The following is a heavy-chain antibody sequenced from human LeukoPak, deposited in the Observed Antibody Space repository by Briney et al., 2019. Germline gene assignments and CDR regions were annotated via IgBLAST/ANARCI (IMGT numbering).Heavy chain of an antibody. CDR2: IYHSGST. Sequence: SETLSLTCTVSGYSISSGYYWGWIRQPPGKGLEGGGRIYHSGSTYYNPSLKSRVTVSVDTSKNHFSLKLSSVTAADTAVYYCARSGDHGFDYWGQGTLVTVSS. J-gene: IGHJ4*02. CDR1: GYSISSGYY. D-gene: IGHD1-14*01. V-gene: IGHV4-38-2*02. CDR3: ARSGDHGFDY.